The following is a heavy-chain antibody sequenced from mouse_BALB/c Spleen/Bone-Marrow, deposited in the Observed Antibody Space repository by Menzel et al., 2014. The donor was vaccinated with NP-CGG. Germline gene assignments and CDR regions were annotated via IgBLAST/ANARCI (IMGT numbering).Heavy chain of an antibody. CDR3: ARRGISWFAY. J-gene: IGHJ3*01. Sequence: VKLMESGAELMKPGASVKISCKATGYTFSSYWIEWVKQRPGHGLEWIGEILPGGGSTNYNEKFKGKATFTADTSSNTAYMQLSSLTSEDSAVYYCARRGISWFAYWGQGTLVTVSA. V-gene: IGHV1-9*01. CDR1: GYTFSSYW. CDR2: ILPGGGST.